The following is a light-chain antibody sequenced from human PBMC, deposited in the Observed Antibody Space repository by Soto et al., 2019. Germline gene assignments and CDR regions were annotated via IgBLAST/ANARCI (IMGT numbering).Light chain of an antibody. Sequence: EMVMTQSPVTLSVSPGERATLSCRASQTISNNLAWYQQKPGQAPRLLIYGASTRATGIPVRFSGSGSGTEFTLTISSLQSEDFEVYFCQHSNNWPPTFGQGTKLEIK. CDR3: QHSNNWPPT. CDR2: GAS. J-gene: IGKJ2*01. CDR1: QTISNN. V-gene: IGKV3-15*01.